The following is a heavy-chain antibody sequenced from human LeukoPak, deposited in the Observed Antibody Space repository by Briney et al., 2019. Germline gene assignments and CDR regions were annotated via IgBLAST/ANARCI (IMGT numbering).Heavy chain of an antibody. CDR3: ARDTSGGDYLFDY. J-gene: IGHJ4*02. CDR2: ISSSSSYI. Sequence: GGSLRLSCAASGFTFSSYSMNWVRQAPGKGLEWVSSISSSSSYIYYADSVKGRFTISRDNAKNSLYLQMSSLRAEDTAVYYCARDTSGGDYLFDYWGQGTLVTVSS. D-gene: IGHD4-17*01. V-gene: IGHV3-21*01. CDR1: GFTFSSYS.